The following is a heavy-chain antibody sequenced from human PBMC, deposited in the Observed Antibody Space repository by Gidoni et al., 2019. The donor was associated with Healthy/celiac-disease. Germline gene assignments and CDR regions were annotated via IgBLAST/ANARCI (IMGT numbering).Heavy chain of an antibody. CDR2: NYYSGST. CDR3: ARRYYVSSSWYWNYYYGMDV. D-gene: IGHD6-13*01. J-gene: IGHJ6*02. Sequence: QLQLQETGPGLVKPSETLSLTCTVSAGSISRSSYYWRWIRPPPGKGLEWIGSNYYSGSTYYNPSLNSRVTISVDTSKNQFSLKLSSVTAADTAVYYCARRYYVSSSWYWNYYYGMDVWGQGTTVTVSS. V-gene: IGHV4-39*01. CDR1: AGSISRSSYY.